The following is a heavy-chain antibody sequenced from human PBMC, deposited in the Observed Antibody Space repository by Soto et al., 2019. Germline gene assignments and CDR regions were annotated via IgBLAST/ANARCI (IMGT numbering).Heavy chain of an antibody. CDR1: GYSFTNYG. CDR3: ARGGLFALADNDY. D-gene: IGHD3-3*01. J-gene: IGHJ4*02. V-gene: IGHV1-18*01. CDR2: ISGYNGNT. Sequence: QVQLVQSGAEVKKPGASVKVSCKDSGYSFTNYGITWGRQATGQGLERLGWISGYNGNTNYAQKFRCRVTMTTEKSASTVYMDQRSLRYDDTDVYYCARGGLFALADNDYWVQGTLLTVSS.